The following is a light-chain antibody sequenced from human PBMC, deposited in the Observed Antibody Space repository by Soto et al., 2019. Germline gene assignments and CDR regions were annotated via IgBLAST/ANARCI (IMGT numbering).Light chain of an antibody. CDR2: NVS. V-gene: IGLV2-11*01. CDR3: CSYAGNYTLV. CDR1: SRDGGGYNY. Sequence: VLTQPRSVSESPGQPVTISCTGTSRDGGGYNYVSWYQQHPGKAPKLMIHNVSKRPSGVPDRFSGSKSGNTASLTISGLQAEDEADYYCCSYAGNYTLVFGGGTKVTVL. J-gene: IGLJ3*02.